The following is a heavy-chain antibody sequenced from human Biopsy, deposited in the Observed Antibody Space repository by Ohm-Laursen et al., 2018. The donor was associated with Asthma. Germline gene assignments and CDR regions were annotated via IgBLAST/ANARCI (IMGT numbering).Heavy chain of an antibody. CDR1: GLSSSGYY. V-gene: IGHV4-34*01. CDR2: SDPRGNT. Sequence: SDTLSLTCSMYGLSSSGYYWTWIRQPPGKGLEWIGESDPRGNTNINPTLKSRVTISKDKSANEFSLKMRSVTAADTAIYYCARGPEWSGLDIWGQGTTVTVSS. CDR3: ARGPEWSGLDI. D-gene: IGHD3-3*01. J-gene: IGHJ6*02.